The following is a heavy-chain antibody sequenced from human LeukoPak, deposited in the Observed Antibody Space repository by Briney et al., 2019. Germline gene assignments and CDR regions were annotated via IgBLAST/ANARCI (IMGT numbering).Heavy chain of an antibody. V-gene: IGHV1-2*02. CDR2: INPNGGGT. CDR1: GYTFTGYY. J-gene: IGHJ6*02. CDR3: TRGYYYASGSRGRMDV. Sequence: ASVKVSCKASGYTFTGYYIHWVRQAPGQGLEWMGWINPNGGGTKYAQKFQGRVTMTRDTSISTAYMEPSRLRSDDTAVYYCTRGYYYASGSRGRMDVWGQGTTVTVSS. D-gene: IGHD3-10*01.